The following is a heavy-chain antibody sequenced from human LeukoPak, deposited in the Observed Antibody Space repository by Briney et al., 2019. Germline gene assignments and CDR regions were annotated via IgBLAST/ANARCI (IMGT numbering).Heavy chain of an antibody. Sequence: PSETLSLTCTVSGGSISSYYWSWIRQPPGKGLEWIGYIYYSGSTNYNPSLKSRVTISVDTSKNQFSLKLSSVTAADTAVYYCARGLDDILTGPNWFDPWGQGTLVTVYS. CDR2: IYYSGST. V-gene: IGHV4-59*01. CDR1: GGSISSYY. D-gene: IGHD3-9*01. J-gene: IGHJ5*02. CDR3: ARGLDDILTGPNWFDP.